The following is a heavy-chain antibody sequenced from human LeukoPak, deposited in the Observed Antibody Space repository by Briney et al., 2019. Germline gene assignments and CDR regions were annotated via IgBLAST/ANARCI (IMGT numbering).Heavy chain of an antibody. CDR1: GYTFTSYD. Sequence: GASVKVSCKASGYTFTSYDINWVRQATGQGLEWMGWMNPNSGNTGYAQKFQGRVTMTRNTSISTAYMELSSLRSEDTAVYYCAKNKYRKCSGGSCRVLPYYYYMDVWGKGTTVTVSS. D-gene: IGHD2-15*01. J-gene: IGHJ6*03. CDR3: AKNKYRKCSGGSCRVLPYYYYMDV. CDR2: MNPNSGNT. V-gene: IGHV1-8*01.